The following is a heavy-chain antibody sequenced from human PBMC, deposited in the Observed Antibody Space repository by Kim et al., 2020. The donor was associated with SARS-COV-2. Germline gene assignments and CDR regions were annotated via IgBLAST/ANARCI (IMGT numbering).Heavy chain of an antibody. CDR1: GGSFSGYY. CDR3: ARTSYGDLLAFDI. CDR2: INHSGST. D-gene: IGHD4-17*01. Sequence: SETLSLTCAVYGGSFSGYYWSWIRQPPGKGLEWIGEINHSGSTNYNPSLKSRVTISVDTSKNQFSLKLSAVTAADTAVYYCARTSYGDLLAFDIWGHGT. V-gene: IGHV4-34*01. J-gene: IGHJ3*02.